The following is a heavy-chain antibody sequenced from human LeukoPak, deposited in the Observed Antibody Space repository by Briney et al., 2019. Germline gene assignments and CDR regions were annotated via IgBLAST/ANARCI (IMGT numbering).Heavy chain of an antibody. D-gene: IGHD6-19*01. Sequence: SETLSLTCTVSGGSIYSTTFYWGWIRQPPGKGLEWIGSMYYDGSTYHNPSLKSRVTISVDTSKNQFSLKLSSVTAADTAVYYCAREYSSGWYGYFDYWGQGTLVTVSS. CDR2: MYYDGST. CDR3: AREYSSGWYGYFDY. J-gene: IGHJ4*02. V-gene: IGHV4-39*07. CDR1: GGSIYSTTFY.